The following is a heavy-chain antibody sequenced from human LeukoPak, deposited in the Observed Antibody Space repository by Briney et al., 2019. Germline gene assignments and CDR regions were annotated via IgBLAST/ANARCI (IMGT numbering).Heavy chain of an antibody. CDR2: IRFDGGNK. V-gene: IGHV3-30*02. Sequence: PGGSLRLSCAASGFTFSNYDMHWVRQAPGKGLEWVTFIRFDGGNKYYADSVKGRFTISRDNSKYTLYLQLNSLRPEDTAVYYCARGRSGYGPDYWGQGTLVTVSS. J-gene: IGHJ4*02. CDR1: GFTFSNYD. D-gene: IGHD5-12*01. CDR3: ARGRSGYGPDY.